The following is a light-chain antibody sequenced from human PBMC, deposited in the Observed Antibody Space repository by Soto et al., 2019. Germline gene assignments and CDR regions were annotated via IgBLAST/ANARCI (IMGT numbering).Light chain of an antibody. J-gene: IGLJ1*01. V-gene: IGLV2-14*03. CDR3: SSYTSISTYV. CDR1: SSDVGGYDF. CDR2: DVS. Sequence: QSALPQPASVSGSPGQSITISCTGTSSDVGGYDFVSWYQHHPGKAPRLMIYDVSHRPSGVSDRFSASKSGNTASLTISGLLAEDEADYYCSSYTSISTYVFGTGTKLTVL.